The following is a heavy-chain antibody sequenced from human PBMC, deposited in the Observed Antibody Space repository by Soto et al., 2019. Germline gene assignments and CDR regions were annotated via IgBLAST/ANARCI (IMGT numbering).Heavy chain of an antibody. CDR1: GGSISSGGYY. V-gene: IGHV4-31*03. CDR2: IYYSGST. Sequence: QVQLQESGPGLVKPSQTLSLTCTVSGGSISSGGYYWSWIRQHPGKGLEWIGYIYYSGSTYYNPSPXSXXTISVDTSKNQFSLKLSSVTAADTAVYYCARGGSSSPDFDSWGQGTLVTVSS. CDR3: ARGGSSSPDFDS. D-gene: IGHD6-13*01. J-gene: IGHJ4*02.